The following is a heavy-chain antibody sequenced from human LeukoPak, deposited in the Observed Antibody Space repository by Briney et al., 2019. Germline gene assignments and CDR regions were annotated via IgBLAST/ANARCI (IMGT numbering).Heavy chain of an antibody. CDR1: GYSFTCYY. J-gene: IGHJ4*02. CDR2: INPNSGGT. D-gene: IGHD6-19*01. CDR3: AQEINLRGVAGDY. Sequence: AGVTVSCKASGYSFTCYYMHWLRQAPGQGLAWMGWINPNSGGTNYAQKFQGRVTMTRDTAISTAYMALSRLRSDDTAVYYCAQEINLRGVAGDYWGQGTLVTVSS. V-gene: IGHV1-2*02.